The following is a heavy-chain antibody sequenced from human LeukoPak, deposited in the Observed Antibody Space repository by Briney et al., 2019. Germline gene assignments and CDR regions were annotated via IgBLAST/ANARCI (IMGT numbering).Heavy chain of an antibody. CDR2: ISNSGSII. Sequence: PGGSLRLSCAASGFTFSNSAMSWIRQVPGKGLEWVSDISNSGSIIHYADSVKGRFTISRDNPKNSLYLQMNSLRAEDTAVYYCAKDQTPYSWGQGTLITVSS. J-gene: IGHJ4*02. V-gene: IGHV3-11*04. CDR3: AKDQTPYS. CDR1: GFTFSNSA. D-gene: IGHD4-23*01.